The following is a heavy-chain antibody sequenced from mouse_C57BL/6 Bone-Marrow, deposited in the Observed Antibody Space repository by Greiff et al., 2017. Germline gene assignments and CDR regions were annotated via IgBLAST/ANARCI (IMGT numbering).Heavy chain of an antibody. CDR3: ARRLVFDY. D-gene: IGHD2-2*01. CDR1: GFSFSDYG. Sequence: EVKLVESGGGLVKPGGSLNLSCAVSGFSFSDYGMHWVRQAPEKGLEWVAYISSGSSTIYYADTVKGRFTISRDNAKNTLVLQMTSLRSEDTAMYYCARRLVFDYWGQGTTLTVSS. CDR2: ISSGSSTI. J-gene: IGHJ2*01. V-gene: IGHV5-17*01.